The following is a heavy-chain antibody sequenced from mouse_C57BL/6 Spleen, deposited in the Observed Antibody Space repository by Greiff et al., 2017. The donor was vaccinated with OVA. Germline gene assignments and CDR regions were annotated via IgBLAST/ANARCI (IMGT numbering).Heavy chain of an antibody. D-gene: IGHD3-1*01. CDR1: GYSITSGYD. CDR3: ARGGLYRYYFDY. CDR2: ISYSGST. Sequence: EVQLVESGPGMVKPSQSLSLTCTVTGYSITSGYDWHWIRHFPGNKLEWMGYISYSGSTNYNPSLKSRISITHDTSKNHFFLKLNSVTTEDTATYYCARGGLYRYYFDYWGQGTTLTVSS. V-gene: IGHV3-1*01. J-gene: IGHJ2*01.